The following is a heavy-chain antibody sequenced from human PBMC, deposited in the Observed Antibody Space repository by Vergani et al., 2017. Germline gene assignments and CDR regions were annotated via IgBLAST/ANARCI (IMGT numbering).Heavy chain of an antibody. CDR3: ARDRSRYYGSGSYFPFDY. V-gene: IGHV1-18*01. CDR1: GYTFTSYG. D-gene: IGHD3-10*01. CDR2: ISAYNGNT. Sequence: QVQLVQSGAEVKKPGASVKVSCKASGYTFTSYGISWVRPAPGQGLEWMGWISAYNGNTNYAQKLQGRGTMTTDTSTSTAYMGLRSLRSDDTAVYYCARDRSRYYGSGSYFPFDYWGQGTLVTVSS. J-gene: IGHJ4*02.